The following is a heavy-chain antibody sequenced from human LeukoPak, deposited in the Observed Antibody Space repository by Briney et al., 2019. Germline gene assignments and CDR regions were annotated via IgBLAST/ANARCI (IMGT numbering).Heavy chain of an antibody. CDR2: IRYDGSNE. J-gene: IGHJ4*02. V-gene: IGHV3-30*02. CDR1: GFTFSSYG. CDR3: ARDLKFFDY. Sequence: GGSLRLSCAASGFTFSSYGMHWVRQAPGKGLEWVAFIRYDGSNEYYVDSVNGRFTISRDNSKNTLYLQMNSLRTEETAVYYCARDLKFFDYWGQGTLVTVSS.